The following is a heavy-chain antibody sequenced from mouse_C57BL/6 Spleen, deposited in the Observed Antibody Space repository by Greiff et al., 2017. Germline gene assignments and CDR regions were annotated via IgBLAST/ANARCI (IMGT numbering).Heavy chain of an antibody. Sequence: ESGAELVKPGASVKISCKASGYAFSSYWMNWVKQRPGKGLEWIGQIYPGDGDTNYNGKFKGKATLTADKSSSTAYMQLSSLTSEDSAVYFCAREGIPSMDYWGQGTSVTVSS. CDR1: GYAFSSYW. J-gene: IGHJ4*01. V-gene: IGHV1-80*01. CDR2: IYPGDGDT. CDR3: AREGIPSMDY.